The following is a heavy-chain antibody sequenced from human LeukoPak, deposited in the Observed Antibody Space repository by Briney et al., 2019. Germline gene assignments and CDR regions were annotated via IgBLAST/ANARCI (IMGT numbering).Heavy chain of an antibody. V-gene: IGHV3-21*06. J-gene: IGHJ4*02. D-gene: IGHD1-14*01. CDR2: IGPTGSDR. CDR3: ATETNGRHYDY. CDR1: GLTFSTSG. Sequence: GGSLRLSCTASGLTFSTSGFNWVRQAPGKGLEWVASIGPTGSDRYHADSIKGRFTISRDNANNFLSLQMNSLSAEDTAVYYCATETNGRHYDYWGQGTLLTVSS.